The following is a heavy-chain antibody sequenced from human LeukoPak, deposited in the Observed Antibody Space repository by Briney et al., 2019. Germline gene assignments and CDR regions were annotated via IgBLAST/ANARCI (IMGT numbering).Heavy chain of an antibody. Sequence: SETLSLTCTVSSGSVNSGSYYWNWIRQPPGKGLEWIGEISHSGSTNYNPSLKSRVTISVDTSKNQFSLKLSSVTAADTAVYYCARVGGYYGSGSSPNYYYGMDVWGQGTTVTVSS. CDR3: ARVGGYYGSGSSPNYYYGMDV. V-gene: IGHV4-34*01. J-gene: IGHJ6*02. CDR1: SGSVNSGSYY. D-gene: IGHD3-10*01. CDR2: ISHSGST.